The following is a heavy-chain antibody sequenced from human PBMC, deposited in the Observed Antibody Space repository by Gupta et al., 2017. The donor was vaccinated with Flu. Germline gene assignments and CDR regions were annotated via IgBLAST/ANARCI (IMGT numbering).Heavy chain of an antibody. CDR1: SNYW. CDR3: SRNRGGEQFDY. D-gene: IGHD3-10*01. Sequence: SNYWMDWVRQAPGKGLEWVANIKEDGSVKNYGDTVKGRFTISRDNGKNSVYIQMNALRPEDTAVYYCSRNRGGEQFDYWGQGARGTVST. V-gene: IGHV3-7*01. J-gene: IGHJ4*02. CDR2: IKEDGSVK.